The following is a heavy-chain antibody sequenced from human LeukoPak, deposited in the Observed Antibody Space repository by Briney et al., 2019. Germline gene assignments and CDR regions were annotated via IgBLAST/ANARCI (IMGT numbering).Heavy chain of an antibody. CDR1: GGTFSSYA. V-gene: IGHV1-2*06. CDR2: INPNSGGT. Sequence: VASVKVSCKASGGTFSSYAISWVRQAPGQGLEWMGRINPNSGGTNYAQKFQGRVTMTRDTSISTAYMELSRLRSDDTAVYYCARERLITIFGVVTISAGMDVWGKGTTVTVSS. D-gene: IGHD3-3*01. CDR3: ARERLITIFGVVTISAGMDV. J-gene: IGHJ6*04.